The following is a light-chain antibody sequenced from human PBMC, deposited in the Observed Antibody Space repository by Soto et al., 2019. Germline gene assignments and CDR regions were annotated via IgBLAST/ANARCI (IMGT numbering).Light chain of an antibody. CDR2: AAS. V-gene: IGKV1-9*01. CDR3: QQLNSYLALT. Sequence: IQLTQSPSSVSASVGDRVTITFLASQGISSYLAWYQQKPGKAPKLLIFAASTLQSGVPSRFSGSGSGTDFTLTISSLQPEDFATYYCQQLNSYLALTFGGGTKV. J-gene: IGKJ4*01. CDR1: QGISSY.